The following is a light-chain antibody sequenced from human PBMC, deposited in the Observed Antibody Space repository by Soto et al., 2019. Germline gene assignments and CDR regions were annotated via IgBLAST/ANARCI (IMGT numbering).Light chain of an antibody. Sequence: DIQMTQSPSSLSASVGDRVTITCRASQNIRTYVNWYQQKPGRAPKLLIFEASRLQSGVPSRFSGSGSGTDFTLTITSLQPEDFATYYCQQPYITLWTFGQGTKVDIK. CDR2: EAS. V-gene: IGKV1-39*01. J-gene: IGKJ1*01. CDR3: QQPYITLWT. CDR1: QNIRTY.